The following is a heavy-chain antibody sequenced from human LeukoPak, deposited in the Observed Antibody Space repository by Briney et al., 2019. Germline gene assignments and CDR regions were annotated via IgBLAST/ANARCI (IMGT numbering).Heavy chain of an antibody. CDR1: GFTFDDYA. D-gene: IGHD6-19*01. CDR3: AKDIRTGYSSGWYGSGDAFDI. Sequence: TGGSLRLSCAASGFTFDDYAMHWVRQAPGKGLEWVSGISWNSGSIGYADSVKGRFTISRDNAKNSLYLQMNSLRAEDTALYYCAKDIRTGYSSGWYGSGDAFDIWGQGTMVTVSS. CDR2: ISWNSGSI. J-gene: IGHJ3*02. V-gene: IGHV3-9*01.